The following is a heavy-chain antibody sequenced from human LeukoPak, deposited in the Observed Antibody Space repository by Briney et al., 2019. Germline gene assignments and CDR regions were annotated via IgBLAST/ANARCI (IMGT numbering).Heavy chain of an antibody. CDR3: ARDSWGLDY. Sequence: PGGSLRLSCAASGFTFSSYAMHWVRQAPGKGLEWVAVISYDGSNKYYADSVKGRFTISRDNSKNTLYLQTNSLRAEDTAVYYCARDSWGLDYWGQGTLVTVSS. CDR1: GFTFSSYA. D-gene: IGHD6-13*01. CDR2: ISYDGSNK. V-gene: IGHV3-30-3*01. J-gene: IGHJ4*02.